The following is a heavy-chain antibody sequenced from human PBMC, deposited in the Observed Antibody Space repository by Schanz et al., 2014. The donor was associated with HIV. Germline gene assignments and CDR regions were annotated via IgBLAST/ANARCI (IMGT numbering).Heavy chain of an antibody. CDR2: ISAYNGNT. Sequence: QVQLVQSGAEVKKPGASVKVSCKASGYTFTSYGINWVRQAPGQGLEWMGWISAYNGNTHYAQKFQGRVTITADESTGTAHMELRSLRSEDTAVYYCAGGERLGPGQWFDPWGQGTLVTVSS. V-gene: IGHV1-18*01. D-gene: IGHD3-16*01. CDR3: AGGERLGPGQWFDP. CDR1: GYTFTSYG. J-gene: IGHJ5*02.